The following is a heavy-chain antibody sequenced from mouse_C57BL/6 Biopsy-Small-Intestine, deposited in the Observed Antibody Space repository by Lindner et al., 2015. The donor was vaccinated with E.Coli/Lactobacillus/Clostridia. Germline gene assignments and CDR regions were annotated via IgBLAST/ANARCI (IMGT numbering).Heavy chain of an antibody. D-gene: IGHD3-2*02. J-gene: IGHJ3*01. Sequence: VQLQESGAELARPGASVRLSCKASGYTFISYGISWVRQRPGQGLEWIGEIYPRSDSTYYSEKFKGKATLTADTISSTAFMELRSLTSEDSAVYFCARKGDSSGSFAYWGQGTLVTVSA. V-gene: IGHV1-81*01. CDR2: IYPRSDST. CDR3: ARKGDSSGSFAY. CDR1: GYTFISYG.